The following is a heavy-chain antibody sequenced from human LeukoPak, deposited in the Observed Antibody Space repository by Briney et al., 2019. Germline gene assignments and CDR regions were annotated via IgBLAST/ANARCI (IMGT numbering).Heavy chain of an antibody. CDR1: GFTFSSYA. CDR2: ISASGGST. CDR3: ATQRDYWFGELLNFDY. D-gene: IGHD3-10*01. J-gene: IGHJ4*02. Sequence: GGSLRLSCAASGFTFSSYAMSWVRQAPGKGLEWVSAISASGGSTYYADSVKGRFTISRDNSKNTLYLQMNSLRAEDTAVYYCATQRDYWFGELLNFDYWGQGTLVTVSS. V-gene: IGHV3-23*01.